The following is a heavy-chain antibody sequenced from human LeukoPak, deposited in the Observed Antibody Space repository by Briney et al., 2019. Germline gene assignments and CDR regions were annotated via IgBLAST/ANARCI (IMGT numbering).Heavy chain of an antibody. Sequence: ASVKVSCKASGGTFSSYAISWVRQAPGQGLEWRGGIIPIFGTANYAQKFQGRVTITTDKSTSTAYMELSSLRSEDTAVYYCARGHCSSTSCYPYYYYGMVVWGKGTTVTVSS. J-gene: IGHJ6*04. D-gene: IGHD2-2*01. CDR1: GGTFSSYA. V-gene: IGHV1-69*05. CDR3: ARGHCSSTSCYPYYYYGMVV. CDR2: IIPIFGTA.